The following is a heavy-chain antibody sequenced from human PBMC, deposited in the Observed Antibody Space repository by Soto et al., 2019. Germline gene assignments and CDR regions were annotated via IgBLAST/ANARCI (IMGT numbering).Heavy chain of an antibody. V-gene: IGHV4-59*01. CDR1: GGSISSYY. CDR2: IYYSGST. CDR3: ARAGYCSGGSCESPFDY. Sequence: QMQLQESGPGLVKPSETLSLTCTVSGGSISSYYWSWIRQPPGKGLEWIGYIYYSGSTNYNPSLKSRVTISVDTSKNQFSLKLSSVTAADTAVYYCARAGYCSGGSCESPFDYWGQGTLVTVSS. J-gene: IGHJ4*02. D-gene: IGHD2-15*01.